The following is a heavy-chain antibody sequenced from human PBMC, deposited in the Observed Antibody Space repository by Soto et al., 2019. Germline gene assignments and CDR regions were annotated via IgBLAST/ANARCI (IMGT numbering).Heavy chain of an antibody. CDR1: GYSCTSYW. J-gene: IGHJ5*02. Sequence: PGESMKISCKGSGYSCTSYWIGWVRQMPGKGLEWMGIIYPGDSDTRYSPSFQGQVTISADKSISTAYLQWSSLKASDTAMYYCARQHIVVVPAALRAWFDPWGQGTLVTVSS. V-gene: IGHV5-51*01. CDR2: IYPGDSDT. D-gene: IGHD2-2*01. CDR3: ARQHIVVVPAALRAWFDP.